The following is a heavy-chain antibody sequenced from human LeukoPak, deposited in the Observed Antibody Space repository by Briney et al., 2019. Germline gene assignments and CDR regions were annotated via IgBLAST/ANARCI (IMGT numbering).Heavy chain of an antibody. CDR2: IYPGDSDI. J-gene: IGHJ4*02. CDR3: ERRNYYGSGSSYSHFDY. CDR1: GYTFTNYW. D-gene: IGHD3-10*01. Sequence: GESLKISCKGSGYTFTNYWIGWVRQMPGKGLEWMGIIYPGDSDIKYSPSFQGQVTISADKSISTAYLQWSSLKASDTAMYYCERRNYYGSGSSYSHFDYWGQGTLVTVSS. V-gene: IGHV5-51*01.